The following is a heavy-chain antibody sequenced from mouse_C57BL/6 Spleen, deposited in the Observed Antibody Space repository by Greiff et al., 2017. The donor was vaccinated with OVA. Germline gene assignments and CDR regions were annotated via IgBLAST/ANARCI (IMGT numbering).Heavy chain of an antibody. CDR2: IDPETGGT. D-gene: IGHD2-1*01. V-gene: IGHV1-15*01. J-gene: IGHJ2*01. CDR3: TKPYCNYGGYFDY. CDR1: GYTFTDYE. Sequence: QVQLQQSGPELVRPGASVTLSCKASGYTFTDYEMHWVKQTPVHGLEWIGAIDPETGGTAYKQKFKGKAILTADKSSSTAYMELRSLTSEDAAVYYCTKPYCNYGGYFDYWGQGTTLTVSS.